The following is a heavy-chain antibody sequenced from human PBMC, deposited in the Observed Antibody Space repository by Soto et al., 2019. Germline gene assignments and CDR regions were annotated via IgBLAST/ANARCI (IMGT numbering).Heavy chain of an antibody. Sequence: GGSLRLSCAASGFTFSSYAMSWVRQAPGKGLEWVSAISGSGGSTYYADSVKGRFTISRDNSKNTLYLQMNSLTAEDTAVYYCAKLGRASRNFDYWGQGTLVTVSS. CDR1: GFTFSSYA. D-gene: IGHD2-15*01. J-gene: IGHJ4*02. CDR2: ISGSGGST. CDR3: AKLGRASRNFDY. V-gene: IGHV3-23*01.